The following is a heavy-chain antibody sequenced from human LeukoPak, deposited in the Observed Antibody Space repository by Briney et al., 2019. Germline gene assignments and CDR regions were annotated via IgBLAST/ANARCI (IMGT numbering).Heavy chain of an antibody. V-gene: IGHV1-2*02. CDR1: GYTFTDYY. Sequence: ASVRVSCKASGYTFTDYYIHWVRQAPGQGLEWMGWINPNNVDTNYAQKFQDRVTMTKDTSISTAYMELSRLRSDDTAVYYCASGGYFYDGYSGYYSPHTFDIWGQGTMVTVSS. CDR2: INPNNVDT. J-gene: IGHJ3*02. CDR3: ASGGYFYDGYSGYYSPHTFDI. D-gene: IGHD5-12*01.